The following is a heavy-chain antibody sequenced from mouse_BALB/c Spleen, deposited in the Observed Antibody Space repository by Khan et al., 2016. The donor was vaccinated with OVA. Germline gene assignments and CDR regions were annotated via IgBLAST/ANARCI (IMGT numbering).Heavy chain of an antibody. Sequence: EVQLKQSGPELVKPGASVKISCEASGYTFTSYVIHWVKQKPGQGLEWIGYIYPFNDDTKYNEKFKGKATLTSDTSSSTAYTELRSLTSEDSAVYYCAKNERDDVYFEYWGQGTTLTVSA. D-gene: IGHD2-14*01. CDR3: AKNERDDVYFEY. CDR1: GYTFTSYV. CDR2: IYPFNDDT. V-gene: IGHV1S136*01. J-gene: IGHJ2*01.